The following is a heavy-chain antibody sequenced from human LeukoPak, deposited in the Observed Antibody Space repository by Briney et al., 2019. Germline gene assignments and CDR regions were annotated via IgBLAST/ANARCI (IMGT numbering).Heavy chain of an antibody. CDR2: FGNSGGST. J-gene: IGHJ4*02. V-gene: IGHV3-23*01. Sequence: PGGSLRLSCAASGFTFSSYAMTWVRQAPGKGLEWVASFGNSGGSTYYADSVKGRFTISRDNSKNTLYLQMNSLRAEDTAVYYCASTYDFWSGYYLDYWGQGTLVTVSS. D-gene: IGHD3-3*01. CDR3: ASTYDFWSGYYLDY. CDR1: GFTFSSYA.